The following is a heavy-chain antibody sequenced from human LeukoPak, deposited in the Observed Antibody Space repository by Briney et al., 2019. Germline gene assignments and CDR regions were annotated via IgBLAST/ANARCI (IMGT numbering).Heavy chain of an antibody. Sequence: GGSLRLSCAASGFTFSSYAMHWVRQAPGKGLEWVAVISYDGSNKYYADSVKGRFTISRDNSKNTLYLQMNSLRAEDTAVYYCARDGGPVVRPRGADYWGQGTLVTFSS. V-gene: IGHV3-30-3*01. J-gene: IGHJ4*02. CDR1: GFTFSSYA. CDR2: ISYDGSNK. D-gene: IGHD3-10*01. CDR3: ARDGGPVVRPRGADY.